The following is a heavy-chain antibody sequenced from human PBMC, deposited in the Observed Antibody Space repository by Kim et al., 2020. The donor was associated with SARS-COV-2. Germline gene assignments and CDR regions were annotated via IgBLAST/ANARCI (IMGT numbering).Heavy chain of an antibody. CDR1: GYSFTSYW. CDR2: IDPSDSYT. J-gene: IGHJ4*02. D-gene: IGHD6-25*01. CDR3: ASRRIAALFLELDY. Sequence: GESLKISCKGSGYSFTSYWISWVRQMPGKGLEWMGRIDPSDSYTNYSPSFQGHVTISADKSISTAYLQWSSLKASDTAMYYCASRRIAALFLELDYWGQGTLVTVSS. V-gene: IGHV5-10-1*01.